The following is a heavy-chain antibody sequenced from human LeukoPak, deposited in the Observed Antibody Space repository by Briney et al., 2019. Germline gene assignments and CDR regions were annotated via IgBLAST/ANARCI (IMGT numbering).Heavy chain of an antibody. CDR3: ARGTIRADAFDI. CDR2: IYYSEST. J-gene: IGHJ3*02. D-gene: IGHD5-24*01. CDR1: GGSISSYY. V-gene: IGHV4-59*01. Sequence: PSETLSLTCTVSGGSISSYYWSWIRQPPGKGLEWIGYIYYSESTNYNPSLKSRVTISVDTSKSQFSLKLSSVTAADTAVYYCARGTIRADAFDIWGQGTMVTVSS.